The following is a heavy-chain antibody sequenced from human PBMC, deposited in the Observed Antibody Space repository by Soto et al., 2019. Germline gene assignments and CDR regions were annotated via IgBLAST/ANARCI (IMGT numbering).Heavy chain of an antibody. CDR2: INPSGDST. CDR3: AKRPKAGRPVDV. Sequence: EVQLSESGGGLVQPGGSLRLSCAASGFTFRSYSMSWVRQAPGKGLEWVSAINPSGDSTYYADSVKGRLTISRDNSKNTVYLQINSLRYEDTAIYYCAKRPKAGRPVDVWGKGTTVTVSS. D-gene: IGHD6-6*01. CDR1: GFTFRSYS. J-gene: IGHJ6*04. V-gene: IGHV3-23*01.